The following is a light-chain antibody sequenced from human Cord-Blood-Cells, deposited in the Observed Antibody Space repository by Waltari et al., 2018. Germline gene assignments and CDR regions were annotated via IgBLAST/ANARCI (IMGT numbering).Light chain of an antibody. Sequence: EIVLTQSPGTLSLSPGESATLSCRASQSVSSSYLAWYQQKPGQAPSRLIYGASSRATGLPDRFSGSGSGTDFTLTISRLEPEDFAVYYCQQYRSSPFTFGPGTKVDIK. J-gene: IGKJ3*01. CDR1: QSVSSSY. V-gene: IGKV3-20*01. CDR2: GAS. CDR3: QQYRSSPFT.